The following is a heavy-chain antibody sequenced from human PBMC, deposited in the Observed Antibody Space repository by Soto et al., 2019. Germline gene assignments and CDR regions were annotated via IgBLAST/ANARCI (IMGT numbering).Heavy chain of an antibody. CDR2: IYYSGST. D-gene: IGHD3-10*01. CDR1: GGSISSGGYY. J-gene: IGHJ5*02. Sequence: PSETLSLTCTVSGGSISSGGYYWSWIRQHPGKGLEWIGYIYYSGSTYYNPSLKSRVTISVDTSKNQFSLKLSSVTAADTAVYYCARLYGSGSYWFDPWGQGTLVTVSS. CDR3: ARLYGSGSYWFDP. V-gene: IGHV4-31*03.